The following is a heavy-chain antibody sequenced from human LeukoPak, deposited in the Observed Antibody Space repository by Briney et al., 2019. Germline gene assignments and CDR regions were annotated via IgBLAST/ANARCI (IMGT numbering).Heavy chain of an antibody. CDR3: ARGPLLDYYYDSSGYYWGDY. CDR1: GYTFTGYY. Sequence: ASVKVSCKASGYTFTGYYMHWVRQAPGQGLEWMGWISAYNGNTNYAQKLQGRVTMTTDTSTSTAYMELRSLRSDDTAVYYCARGPLLDYYYDSSGYYWGDYWGQGTLVTVSS. CDR2: ISAYNGNT. D-gene: IGHD3-22*01. V-gene: IGHV1-18*04. J-gene: IGHJ4*02.